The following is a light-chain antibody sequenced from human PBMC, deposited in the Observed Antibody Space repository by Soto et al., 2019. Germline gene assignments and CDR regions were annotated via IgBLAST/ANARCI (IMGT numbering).Light chain of an antibody. CDR1: QSISNW. CDR3: QQYDNIPFP. CDR2: KAS. Sequence: DIQMTQSPSTLSASVGDRVSITCRASQSISNWLAWYQQKPGKAPKLLISKASSLESGVPSRFSGRGSGTEFTLTISSLQPDDFATYYCQQYDNIPFPFGQGTKLEIK. V-gene: IGKV1-5*03. J-gene: IGKJ2*01.